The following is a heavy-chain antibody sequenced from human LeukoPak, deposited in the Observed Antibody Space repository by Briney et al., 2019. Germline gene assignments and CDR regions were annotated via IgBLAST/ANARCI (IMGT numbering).Heavy chain of an antibody. V-gene: IGHV4-39*01. CDR1: GGSINSSSYY. J-gene: IGHJ4*02. CDR2: IFYSGNT. CDR3: ARHRYKWLQSSFDY. Sequence: SETLSLTCTVSGGSINSSSYYWGWIRQPPGKGLEWIGSIFYSGNTYDNPSLKSRVTISVDTSKNQFSLKLNSVNAADTAVYSCARHRYKWLQSSFDYWGQGTLVTVSS. D-gene: IGHD5-24*01.